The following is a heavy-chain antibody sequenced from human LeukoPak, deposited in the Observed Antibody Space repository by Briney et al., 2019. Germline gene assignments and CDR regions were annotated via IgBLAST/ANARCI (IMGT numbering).Heavy chain of an antibody. V-gene: IGHV4-31*03. CDR2: IYYSGST. CDR3: ARASDYSNDGMDV. J-gene: IGHJ6*02. CDR1: GGSISSGGYY. Sequence: PSETLSLTCTVSGGSISSGGYYWSWIRQHPGKGLEWIGYIYYSGSTYYNPSLKSRVTISVDTSKNQFSLKQSSVTAADTAVYYCARASDYSNDGMDVWGQGTTVTVSS. D-gene: IGHD4-11*01.